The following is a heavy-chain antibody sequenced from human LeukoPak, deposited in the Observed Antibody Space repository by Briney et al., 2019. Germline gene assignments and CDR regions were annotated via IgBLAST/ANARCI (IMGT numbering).Heavy chain of an antibody. Sequence: PGGSLRLSCAASGFTFSSYGMHWVRQAPGKGLEWGAVIWYDGSNKYYADSVKGRFTISRDNSKNTLYLQMNSLRAEDTAVYYCAKDLLAMAGTGGDYWGQGTLVTVSS. V-gene: IGHV3-33*06. CDR3: AKDLLAMAGTGGDY. CDR2: IWYDGSNK. J-gene: IGHJ4*02. D-gene: IGHD6-19*01. CDR1: GFTFSSYG.